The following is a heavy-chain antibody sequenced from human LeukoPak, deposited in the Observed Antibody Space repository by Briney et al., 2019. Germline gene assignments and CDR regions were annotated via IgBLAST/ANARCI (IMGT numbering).Heavy chain of an antibody. J-gene: IGHJ4*02. CDR2: ISSSNSHI. D-gene: IGHD5-12*01. Sequence: GGSLRLSCAASGFTFSSYAMNWVRQAPGKGLEWVSSISSSNSHIYYADSVKGRFTISRDNAKNSLYLQMNSLRAEDTAVYYCAKDSGGYEPYYFDYWGQGTLVTVSS. V-gene: IGHV3-21*01. CDR1: GFTFSSYA. CDR3: AKDSGGYEPYYFDY.